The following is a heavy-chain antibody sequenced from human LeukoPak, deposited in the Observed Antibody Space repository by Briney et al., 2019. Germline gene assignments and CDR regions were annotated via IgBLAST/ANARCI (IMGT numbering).Heavy chain of an antibody. CDR1: GGSISSGSYY. CDR3: ARYFGRWDFDY. D-gene: IGHD3-9*01. J-gene: IGHJ4*02. V-gene: IGHV4-61*02. Sequence: PSGTLSLTCTVSGGSISSGSYYWSWIRQPAGKGLEWIGRIYTSGSTNYNPSLKSRVTISVDTSKNQFSLKLSSVTAADTAVYYCARYFGRWDFDYWGQGTLVTVSS. CDR2: IYTSGST.